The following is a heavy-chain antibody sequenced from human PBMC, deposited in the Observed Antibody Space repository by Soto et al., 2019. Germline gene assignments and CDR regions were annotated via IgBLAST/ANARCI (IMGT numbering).Heavy chain of an antibody. CDR3: AKERGPEVSATIVGDV. Sequence: EVQLVESGGGLVQPGGSLRLSCAGSGFTLSDHYIDWVRQAPGKGLEWVGRSRDKPQGYSTAYAASVKGRFTTSRDESKNSAYLQMNSLKTEDTAVYYCAKERGPEVSATIVGDVWGQGILVTVSS. V-gene: IGHV3-72*01. CDR1: GFTLSDHY. J-gene: IGHJ3*01. D-gene: IGHD2-21*01. CDR2: SRDKPQGYST.